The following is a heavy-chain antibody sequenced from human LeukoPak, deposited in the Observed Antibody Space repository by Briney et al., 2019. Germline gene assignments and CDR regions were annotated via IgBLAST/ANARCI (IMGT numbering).Heavy chain of an antibody. CDR3: ARALRGYSYGYGQRPVDY. V-gene: IGHV1-2*02. CDR1: GYTFTGYY. J-gene: IGHJ4*02. CDR2: INPNSGGT. Sequence: ASVKVSCKACGYTFTGYYMHGVRQAPGQGREWMGWINPNSGGTNYAQKFQGRVTMTRDTSISTAYMELSRLRSDDTAVYYCARALRGYSYGYGQRPVDYWGQGTLVTVSS. D-gene: IGHD5-18*01.